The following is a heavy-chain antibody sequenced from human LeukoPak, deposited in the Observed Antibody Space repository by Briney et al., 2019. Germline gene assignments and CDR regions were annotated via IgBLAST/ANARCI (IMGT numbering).Heavy chain of an antibody. V-gene: IGHV3-23*01. D-gene: IGHD2-2*01. CDR2: LSGSGYNT. Sequence: GGSLRLSCAASGFTFSSHALSWVRQAPGKGPEWVSSLSGSGYNTYYADSVKGRFTISRDNSKNTVYLQMNSLRAEDTAVYYCAKDPYGTRYFDYWGQGTLVTISS. J-gene: IGHJ4*02. CDR3: AKDPYGTRYFDY. CDR1: GFTFSSHA.